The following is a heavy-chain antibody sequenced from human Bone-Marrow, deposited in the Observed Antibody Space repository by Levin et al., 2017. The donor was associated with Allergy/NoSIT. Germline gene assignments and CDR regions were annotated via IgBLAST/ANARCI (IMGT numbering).Heavy chain of an antibody. Sequence: GGSLRLSCVASGFTFSTYAMTWVRQAPGEGLEWVSSISPSGDRTYYADSVKGRFTISRDLKKNTLYVQMNSLQVDDTAVYYCAKAQEAIKIVELPTAPWFDPWGQGTLVTVSS. CDR2: ISPSGDRT. J-gene: IGHJ5*02. CDR1: GFTFSTYA. CDR3: AKAQEAIKIVELPTAPWFDP. D-gene: IGHD1-7*01. V-gene: IGHV3-23*01.